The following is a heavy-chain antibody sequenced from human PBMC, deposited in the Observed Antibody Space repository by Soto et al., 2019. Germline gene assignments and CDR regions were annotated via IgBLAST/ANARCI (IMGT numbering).Heavy chain of an antibody. D-gene: IGHD6-6*01. J-gene: IGHJ6*02. CDR3: VRVAVSSYYYYVMDV. CDR1: GFTFSSYG. Sequence: PGGSLRLSCAASGFTFSSYGMHWVRQAPGKGLEWVAVIWYDGSNKYYADSVKGRFTISRDNSKNTLYLQMNSLRAEDTAVYYCVRVAVSSYYYYVMDVWGQGTTVTVSS. V-gene: IGHV3-33*01. CDR2: IWYDGSNK.